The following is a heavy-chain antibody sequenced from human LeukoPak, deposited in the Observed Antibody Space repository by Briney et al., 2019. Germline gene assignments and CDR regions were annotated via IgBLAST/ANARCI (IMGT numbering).Heavy chain of an antibody. V-gene: IGHV3-23*01. Sequence: GGSLRLSCATSGFIFSDYYIDWVRQAPGKGLEWVSSISNSGGTTYYADSVKGRFTISRDNSRNTLVLQMNSLRAEDTAVYYCTTYYYDSSGYYYPYYFDYWGQGTLVTVSS. CDR3: TTYYYDSSGYYYPYYFDY. CDR1: GFIFSDYY. J-gene: IGHJ4*02. CDR2: ISNSGGTT. D-gene: IGHD3-22*01.